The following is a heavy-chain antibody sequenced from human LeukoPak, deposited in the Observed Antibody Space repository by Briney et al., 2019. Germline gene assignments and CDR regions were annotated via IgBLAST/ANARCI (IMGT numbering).Heavy chain of an antibody. V-gene: IGHV3-48*03. Sequence: PGGSLRLSCAASGFSFSDYAMNWVRQAPGKGLEWVSYISNSGDIIYYADSVRGRFTISRDNAKNSLYLQMNSLRAEDTAVYYCARNTGSGFHFFDYWGQGTLVTVSS. CDR2: ISNSGDII. D-gene: IGHD3-22*01. CDR1: GFSFSDYA. CDR3: ARNTGSGFHFFDY. J-gene: IGHJ4*02.